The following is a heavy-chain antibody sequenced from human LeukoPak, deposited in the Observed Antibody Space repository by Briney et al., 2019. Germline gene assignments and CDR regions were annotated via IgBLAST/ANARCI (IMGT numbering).Heavy chain of an antibody. CDR1: GFTFSSYA. CDR3: AKRFGDAFDM. J-gene: IGHJ3*02. Sequence: GGSLRLSCVPSGFTFSSYAMSWVRQAPGKGLQWVSAVTGSIDSTYYADSVKGRFTITRDKSKTTLYLQMNSLRVEDTAIYYRAKRFGDAFDMWGRGTMVTVSS. V-gene: IGHV3-23*01. CDR2: VTGSIDST. D-gene: IGHD3-10*01.